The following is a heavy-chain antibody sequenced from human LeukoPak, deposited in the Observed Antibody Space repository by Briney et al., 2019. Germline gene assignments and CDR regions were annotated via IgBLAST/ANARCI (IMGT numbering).Heavy chain of an antibody. V-gene: IGHV4-59*01. J-gene: IGHJ5*02. Sequence: SETLSLTCTVSGGSISSYYWSWIRQPPGKGLEWIGYIYYSGGTNYNPSLKSRVTISVDTSKNQFSLKLSSVTAADTAVYYCARVSAAGPYLYWFDPWGQGTLVTVSS. CDR3: ARVSAAGPYLYWFDP. CDR2: IYYSGGT. CDR1: GGSISSYY. D-gene: IGHD6-13*01.